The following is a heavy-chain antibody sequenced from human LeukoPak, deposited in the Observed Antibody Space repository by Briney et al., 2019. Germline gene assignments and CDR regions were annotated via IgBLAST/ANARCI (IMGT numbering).Heavy chain of an antibody. CDR3: AKVQYSSSPFDY. Sequence: GGSLRLSCAASGFTFSSYSMNWVRQAPGKGLGWVSYISSGSSTIYYADSVKGRFTISRDNAKNSLYLQMNSLRADDTAVSYCAKVQYSSSPFDYWGQGTLVTVSS. D-gene: IGHD6-6*01. J-gene: IGHJ4*02. CDR2: ISSGSSTI. CDR1: GFTFSSYS. V-gene: IGHV3-48*01.